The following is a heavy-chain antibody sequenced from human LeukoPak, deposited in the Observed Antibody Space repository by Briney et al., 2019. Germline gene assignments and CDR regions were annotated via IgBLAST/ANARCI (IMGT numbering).Heavy chain of an antibody. Sequence: GGSLRLSCAASGFTSSSYEIHWVRQAPGKGLEWVSYISSSGNTIDYADSVKGRFTISRDNAENSLSLQMSSLRAEDTAVYYCARGRVFVDYCGQGILVTVSS. CDR1: GFTSSSYE. CDR2: ISSSGNTI. J-gene: IGHJ4*02. CDR3: ARGRVFVDY. V-gene: IGHV3-48*03.